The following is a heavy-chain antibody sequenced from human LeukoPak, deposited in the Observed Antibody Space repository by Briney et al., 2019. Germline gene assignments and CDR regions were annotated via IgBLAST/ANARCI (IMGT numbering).Heavy chain of an antibody. V-gene: IGHV3-74*03. J-gene: IGHJ4*02. D-gene: IGHD5-12*01. Sequence: GRSLRLSCAASGFTFSSYWIHWVRQAPGKGLVWVSHINTDGTSTTYADSVKGRFTISRDNAKNTMYLQMNSLRAEDTAVYYCSRGGYSDYDYGPDYWGQGTLVTVSS. CDR2: INTDGTST. CDR1: GFTFSSYW. CDR3: SRGGYSDYDYGPDY.